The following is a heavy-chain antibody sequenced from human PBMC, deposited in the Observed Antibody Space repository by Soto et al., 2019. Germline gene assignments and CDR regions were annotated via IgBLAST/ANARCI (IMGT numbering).Heavy chain of an antibody. CDR2: ISYDGSNK. J-gene: IGHJ4*02. D-gene: IGHD2-15*01. Sequence: QVQLVESGGGVVQPGRSLRLSCAASGFTFSSYAMHWVRQAPGKGLGWVAVISYDGSNKYYADSVKGRFTISRDNSKSTLYLQMNSLRAEDTAVYYCARGLVVAAQGGGYWGQGTLVTVSS. CDR1: GFTFSSYA. V-gene: IGHV3-30-3*01. CDR3: ARGLVVAAQGGGY.